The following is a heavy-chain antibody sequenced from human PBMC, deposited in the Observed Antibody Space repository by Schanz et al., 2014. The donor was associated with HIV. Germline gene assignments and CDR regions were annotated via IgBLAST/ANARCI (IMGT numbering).Heavy chain of an antibody. J-gene: IGHJ6*02. V-gene: IGHV1-46*04. D-gene: IGHD3-3*01. CDR1: GYTFTSYY. CDR2: INPSGAGT. CDR3: ASSVSGVYGMEV. Sequence: QVQLVQSGAEVKKPGASVKVSCKASGYTFTSYYMHWVRQAPGQGLEWMGMINPSGAGTTYARKLQGRVTMTRDTSTSTVYMELTSLKSEDTAVYYCASSVSGVYGMEVWGQGTTVTVS.